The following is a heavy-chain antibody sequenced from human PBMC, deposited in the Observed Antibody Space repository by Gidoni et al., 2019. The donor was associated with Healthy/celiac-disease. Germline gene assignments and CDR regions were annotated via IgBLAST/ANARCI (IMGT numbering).Heavy chain of an antibody. CDR2: ISGSGGST. V-gene: IGHV3-23*01. D-gene: IGHD3-10*01. J-gene: IGHJ4*02. Sequence: EVQLLESGGGLVQPGGSLRPSCAASGFTFSSYAMSWVRQAPGKGLEWVSAISGSGGSTYYADSVKGRFTISRDNSKNTLYLQMNSLRAEDTAVYYCAKDRRQEFYFDYWGQGTLVTVSS. CDR3: AKDRRQEFYFDY. CDR1: GFTFSSYA.